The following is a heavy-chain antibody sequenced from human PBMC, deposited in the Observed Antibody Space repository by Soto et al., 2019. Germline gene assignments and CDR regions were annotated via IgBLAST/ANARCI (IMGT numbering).Heavy chain of an antibody. CDR3: AKDRVDYGDYRGLDY. Sequence: EVQLLESGGGLVQPGGSLRLSCAASGFTFSSYAMTWVRQAPGKGLEWVSAISGSGTNRYYADSVKGRFTISRDNSKNPLYLQMNSLRAEDTAVYYCAKDRVDYGDYRGLDYWGQGTLVNVSS. D-gene: IGHD4-17*01. J-gene: IGHJ4*02. CDR2: ISGSGTNR. CDR1: GFTFSSYA. V-gene: IGHV3-23*01.